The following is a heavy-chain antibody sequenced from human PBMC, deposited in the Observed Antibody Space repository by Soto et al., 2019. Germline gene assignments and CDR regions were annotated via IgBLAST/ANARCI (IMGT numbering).Heavy chain of an antibody. CDR1: GFTFSGFD. CDR3: ARGQEVGAHFFDS. Sequence: EVQLVESGGNLVQPGGSLRLSCEASGFTFSGFDMHWVRQPTGNGLEWVSTIGTAGDTYYAVSVKGRYTISGDNAKNSLSLHMNSLTAADTAVYFCARGQEVGAHFFDSCGQGTQVTVSS. J-gene: IGHJ4*02. V-gene: IGHV3-13*01. CDR2: IGTAGDT. D-gene: IGHD2-15*01.